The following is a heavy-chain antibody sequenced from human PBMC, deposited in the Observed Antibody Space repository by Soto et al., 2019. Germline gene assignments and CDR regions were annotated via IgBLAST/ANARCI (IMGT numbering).Heavy chain of an antibody. CDR3: ARDTVYESGYYYYYGMDV. CDR2: INPNSGDT. D-gene: IGHD3-16*01. Sequence: QVQLVQSGAEVKKPGASVKVSCKASGYTFTGYYMHWVRQAPGQGLEWMGWINPNSGDTNYAQKFQGRVTMTRDTSISTAYMELSRLRSDDTAVYYCARDTVYESGYYYYYGMDVWGQGTTVTVSS. V-gene: IGHV1-2*02. CDR1: GYTFTGYY. J-gene: IGHJ6*02.